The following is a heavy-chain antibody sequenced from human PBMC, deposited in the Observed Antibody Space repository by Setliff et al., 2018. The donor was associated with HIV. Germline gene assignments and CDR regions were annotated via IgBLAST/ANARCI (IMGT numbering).Heavy chain of an antibody. Sequence: PSETLSLTCTVSGGSIMSYCWNWIRQPPGKGLEWIGHIFASGSTNYNPSLKSRVTISVDTSQNQFSLKLTSVTAADTAVYYCARLRQWLAFFDSWGQGTLVTVSS. CDR3: ARLRQWLAFFDS. CDR1: GGSIMSYC. D-gene: IGHD6-19*01. J-gene: IGHJ4*02. V-gene: IGHV4-4*08. CDR2: IFASGST.